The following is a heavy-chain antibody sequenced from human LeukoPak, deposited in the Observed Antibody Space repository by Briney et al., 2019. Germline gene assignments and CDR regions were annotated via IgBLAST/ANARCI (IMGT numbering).Heavy chain of an antibody. V-gene: IGHV1-46*01. CDR3: ARDRWVEMAIDY. CDR2: INPSGGST. Sequence: ASVKVSCKASGYTFTSYYMHWVRQAPGQGLEWMGIINPSGGSTSYAQKFQGRVTMTRDMSTSTVYMELSSLRSEDTAVYYCARDRWVEMAIDYWGQGTLVTVSS. D-gene: IGHD5-24*01. J-gene: IGHJ4*02. CDR1: GYTFTSYY.